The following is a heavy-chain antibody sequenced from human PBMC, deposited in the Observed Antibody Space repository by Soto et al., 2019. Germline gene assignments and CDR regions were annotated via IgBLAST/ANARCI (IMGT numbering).Heavy chain of an antibody. CDR3: ARSGLALPYSASHWFDP. CDR2: ISDSGHYI. CDR1: GFTFSTYG. Sequence: GGSLRLSCAASGFTFSTYGMNWVRQAPGKGLEWLSSISDSGHYIYYADSVKGRFTISRDNAKNSLFLQMNSPRGEDTAVYYCARSGLALPYSASHWFDPWGHGTLVTVSS. V-gene: IGHV3-21*01. J-gene: IGHJ5*02. D-gene: IGHD3-22*01.